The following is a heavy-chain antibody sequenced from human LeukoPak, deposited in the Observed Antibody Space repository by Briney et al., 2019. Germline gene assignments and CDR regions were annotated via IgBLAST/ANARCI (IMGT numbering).Heavy chain of an antibody. J-gene: IGHJ3*02. Sequence: GASVKVSCQASRNSFTTHGITWVRQAPGQGLEWMGWISTNSGDTNYAQKVRGRVTMTTDTSTGTAYMELRRLGSDDTAVYYCARDRRVNWNGDAFDIWGQGTVVTVSS. D-gene: IGHD1-1*01. V-gene: IGHV1-18*01. CDR1: RNSFTTHG. CDR3: ARDRRVNWNGDAFDI. CDR2: ISTNSGDT.